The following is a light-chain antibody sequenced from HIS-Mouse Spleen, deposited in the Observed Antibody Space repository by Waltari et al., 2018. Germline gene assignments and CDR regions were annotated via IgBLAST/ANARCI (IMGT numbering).Light chain of an antibody. CDR3: QQLNSYPPT. Sequence: DIQLTQSPSFLSASVGDRVTITCRASQGISTYLACYQQKPGKAPKLLIYAASTLQSGVPSRFSGSGSGTEFTLTISSLQPEDFATYYCQQLNSYPPTCGQGTKVEIK. J-gene: IGKJ1*01. CDR2: AAS. V-gene: IGKV1-9*01. CDR1: QGISTY.